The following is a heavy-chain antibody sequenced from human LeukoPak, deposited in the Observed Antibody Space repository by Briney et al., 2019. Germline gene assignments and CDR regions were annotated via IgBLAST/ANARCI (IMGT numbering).Heavy chain of an antibody. J-gene: IGHJ1*01. CDR2: IYYSGTT. Sequence: ASQTLSLTCTVSGGSISSGDYYWSWIRQHPGKGLEWIGYIYYSGTTYYNPSLKSRVTISVDTSKNQFSLKLSSVTAADTAVYYCARQWDSSGYHEYFQHWGQGTLVTVSS. V-gene: IGHV4-30-4*01. CDR3: ARQWDSSGYHEYFQH. CDR1: GGSISSGDYY. D-gene: IGHD3-22*01.